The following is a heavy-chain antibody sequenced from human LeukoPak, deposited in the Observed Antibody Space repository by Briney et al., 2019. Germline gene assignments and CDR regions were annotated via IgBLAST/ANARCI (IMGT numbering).Heavy chain of an antibody. J-gene: IGHJ4*02. CDR2: IYYSGST. CDR3: ARGRGYSPD. D-gene: IGHD5-18*01. CDR1: GGSISSSSFY. V-gene: IGHV4-39*01. Sequence: SETLSLTCTVSGGSISSSSFYWGWIRQPPGKGLEWIGSIYYSGSTYYNPSLKSRVTISVDTSKNQFSLKLSSVTAADTAVYYCARGRGYSPDWGQGTLVTVSS.